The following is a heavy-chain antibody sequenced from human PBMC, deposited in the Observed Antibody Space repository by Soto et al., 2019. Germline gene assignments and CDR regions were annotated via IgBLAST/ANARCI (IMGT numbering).Heavy chain of an antibody. CDR2: TYYRSNWYT. CDR3: AKLKGKICLDS. J-gene: IGHJ4*02. Sequence: SQTLSLTCAISGDSVSTNSATWDWIRQSPLRGLEWLGRTYYRSNWYTDYAVSVKGRITISPDTSNNQLSLQLNSVTPEDTAVYFCAKLKGKICLDSWGRETLVTVSS. D-gene: IGHD1-7*01. V-gene: IGHV6-1*01. CDR1: GDSVSTNSAT.